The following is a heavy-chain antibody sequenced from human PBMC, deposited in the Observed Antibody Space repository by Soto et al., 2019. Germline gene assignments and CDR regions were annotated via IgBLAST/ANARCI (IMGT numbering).Heavy chain of an antibody. CDR3: ARGSFRDTAMAPGYFDY. Sequence: SVKVSCKASGGTFSSYAISWVRQAPGQGLEWMGGIIPIFGTANYAQKFQGRVTITADESTSTAYMELSSLRSEDTAVYYCARGSFRDTAMAPGYFDYSGQGTLVTVSS. CDR1: GGTFSSYA. V-gene: IGHV1-69*13. D-gene: IGHD5-18*01. J-gene: IGHJ4*02. CDR2: IIPIFGTA.